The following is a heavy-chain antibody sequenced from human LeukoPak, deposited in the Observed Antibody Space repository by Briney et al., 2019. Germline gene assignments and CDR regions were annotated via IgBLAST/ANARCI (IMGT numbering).Heavy chain of an antibody. J-gene: IGHJ4*02. Sequence: ASVKVSCKASGYTFTSYAMHWVRQAPGQRLEWMGWINAGNGNTKYSQKFQGRVTITRDTSASTAYMELSSLRSEDTAVYYCARYSSSWYPSFDYWGQGTLVTVSS. V-gene: IGHV1-3*01. CDR2: INAGNGNT. CDR1: GYTFTSYA. D-gene: IGHD6-13*01. CDR3: ARYSSSWYPSFDY.